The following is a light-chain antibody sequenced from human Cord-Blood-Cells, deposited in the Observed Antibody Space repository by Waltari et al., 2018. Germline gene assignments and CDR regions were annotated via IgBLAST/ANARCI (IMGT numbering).Light chain of an antibody. J-gene: IGLJ2*01. Sequence: QSALTQPRPVSGSPGQSVTISCTGTSSDVGGYNYVSWYQQHPGKAPKLMVYDITKQPSVVPDHFSVSKAGNTAALTISGLQSEDEADYYCCSYAGSYTLFGGGTKLTVL. V-gene: IGLV2-11*01. CDR1: SSDVGGYNY. CDR3: CSYAGSYTL. CDR2: DIT.